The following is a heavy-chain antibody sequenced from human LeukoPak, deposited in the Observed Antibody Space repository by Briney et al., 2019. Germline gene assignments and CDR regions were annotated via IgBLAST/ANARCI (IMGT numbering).Heavy chain of an antibody. J-gene: IGHJ4*02. CDR3: ARFATMDDDYFDD. V-gene: IGHV4-4*07. CDR2: FYDSGRT. Sequence: PSETLSLTCTVSGGSISGYYWSWIRQPAGKGLEWIGLFYDSGRTTYNPSLKSRVTMSVDTSNKQFSLKLSSVTAADTAVYYCARFATMDDDYFDDWGQGTLVTVSS. D-gene: IGHD3-10*01. CDR1: GGSISGYY.